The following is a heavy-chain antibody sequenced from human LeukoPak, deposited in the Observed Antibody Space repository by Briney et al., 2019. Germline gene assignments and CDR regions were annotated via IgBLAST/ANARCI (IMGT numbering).Heavy chain of an antibody. CDR2: MNPSSGNT. Sequence: ASVKVSCKASGYTFTRSDIYWVRQATGQGLEWMGWMNPSSGNTGYAQKFQGRVTMTRNTSISTAYMELSKLRSEDTALYYCARSNYEFWSGYVNWFDPWGQGTLVTVSS. D-gene: IGHD3-3*01. CDR1: GYTFTRSD. J-gene: IGHJ5*02. CDR3: ARSNYEFWSGYVNWFDP. V-gene: IGHV1-8*01.